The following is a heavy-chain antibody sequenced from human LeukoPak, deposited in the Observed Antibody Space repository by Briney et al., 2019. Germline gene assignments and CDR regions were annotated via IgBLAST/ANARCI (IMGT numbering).Heavy chain of an antibody. V-gene: IGHV4-39*01. Sequence: SETLSLTCTVSGGSISSSSYYGGGIRRPPGKGLGGIGSIYYSGSTYYNPSLKSRVTISVDTSKNQFSLKLSSVTAADTAVYYCAHVRGVPAAIDYWGQGTLVTVSS. CDR3: AHVRGVPAAIDY. J-gene: IGHJ4*02. CDR2: IYYSGST. CDR1: GGSISSSSYY. D-gene: IGHD2-2*02.